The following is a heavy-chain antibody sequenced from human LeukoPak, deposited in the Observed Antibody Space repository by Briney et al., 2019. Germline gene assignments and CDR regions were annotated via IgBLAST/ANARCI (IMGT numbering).Heavy chain of an antibody. CDR2: IYYSGST. D-gene: IGHD2-21*02. CDR1: GDSITRTNYY. CDR3: ARDGPPVTGGGRRYFDL. J-gene: IGHJ2*01. V-gene: IGHV4-39*07. Sequence: SETLSLTCTVSGDSITRTNYYWGWIRQPPGEGLEWIGSIYYSGSTYHTPSLKSRVTISRDTSKNQFSLKLSSVTAADTAVYYCARDGPPVTGGGRRYFDLWGRGTLVTVSS.